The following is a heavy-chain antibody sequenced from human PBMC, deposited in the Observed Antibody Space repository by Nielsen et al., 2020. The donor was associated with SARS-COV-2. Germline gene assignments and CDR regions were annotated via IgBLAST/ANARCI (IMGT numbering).Heavy chain of an antibody. J-gene: IGHJ4*02. D-gene: IGHD3-16*02. CDR2: ISAYNGST. CDR3: ARVGNYVWGSYRQGYFDY. Sequence: ASVKVSCKASGYTFTSYGISWVRQAPGQGLEWMGWISAYNGSTNYAQKLQGRVTMTTDTSTSTAYMELRSLRSDDTAVYYCARVGNYVWGSYRQGYFDYWGQGTLVTVSS. V-gene: IGHV1-18*01. CDR1: GYTFTSYG.